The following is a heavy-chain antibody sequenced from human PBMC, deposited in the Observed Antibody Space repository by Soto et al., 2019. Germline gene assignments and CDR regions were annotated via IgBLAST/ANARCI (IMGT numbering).Heavy chain of an antibody. Sequence: EVQVLESGGGLVQPGGSLRLSCVAPGLIFSNYAMSWVRQAPGKGLEWVSGISGSGGSPHYADSAKGRFTISRDNSKNTLFLQMNTLRAEDTAVYYCAREGDITAAFDYWGQGTLVTVSS. V-gene: IGHV3-23*01. CDR1: GLIFSNYA. D-gene: IGHD6-13*01. J-gene: IGHJ4*02. CDR2: ISGSGGSP. CDR3: AREGDITAAFDY.